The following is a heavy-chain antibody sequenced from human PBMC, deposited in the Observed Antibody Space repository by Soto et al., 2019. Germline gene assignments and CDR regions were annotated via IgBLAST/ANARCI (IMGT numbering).Heavy chain of an antibody. CDR3: ARGGYGDY. V-gene: IGHV1-18*01. J-gene: IGHJ4*02. D-gene: IGHD1-1*01. CDR1: GYAFTTYG. Sequence: QVHLVQSGAEVKKPGASVKVSCKGSGYAFTTYGITWVRQAPGQGLEWMGWISAHNGNTNYDQKLQGRVTVTRDTSTSTAYMELRSLRSDDTAVYYCARGGYGDYWGQGALVTVSS. CDR2: ISAHNGNT.